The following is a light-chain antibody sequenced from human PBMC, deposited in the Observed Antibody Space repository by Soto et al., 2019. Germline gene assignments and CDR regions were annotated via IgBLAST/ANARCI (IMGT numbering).Light chain of an antibody. V-gene: IGKV3-20*01. J-gene: IGKJ1*01. CDR2: DVS. Sequence: EIGLTQSPGTLSLSPGERATLSCRSSQSVSSNYLAWYQQKPDQAPSLVIYDVSGRATGIPYRFSGGGSGTDFTLTISRLEHEDFAVYYRQQYGSSPTFGQGTKVEIK. CDR1: QSVSSNY. CDR3: QQYGSSPT.